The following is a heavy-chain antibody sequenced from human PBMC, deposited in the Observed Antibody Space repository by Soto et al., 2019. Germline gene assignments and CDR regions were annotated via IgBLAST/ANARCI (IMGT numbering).Heavy chain of an antibody. Sequence: SETLSLTCTVSGGSISTYYWSWIRQPPGEGLEWIGYIHDSGSTNYNPSLKSRVTTSVDTSKNQFFLKLTSVSAADTAVYYCARHGLGPRLGTYYYYMDVWGKGTTVTVSS. CDR2: IHDSGST. D-gene: IGHD3-10*01. CDR3: ARHGLGPRLGTYYYYMDV. V-gene: IGHV4-59*08. CDR1: GGSISTYY. J-gene: IGHJ6*03.